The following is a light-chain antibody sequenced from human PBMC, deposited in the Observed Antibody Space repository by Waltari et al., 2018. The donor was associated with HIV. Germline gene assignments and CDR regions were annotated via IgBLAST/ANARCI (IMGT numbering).Light chain of an antibody. Sequence: QSALTQPPSASGSPGQSVTLPCTGPSSDVGGYNYVSMYQQHPGKAPKLIIYEVIKRPSGVPDRFSCSKSGNTASLTVSGLQADDEADYYCSSYAGNNNFVFGTGTKVTVL. CDR1: SSDVGGYNY. CDR2: EVI. CDR3: SSYAGNNNFV. J-gene: IGLJ1*01. V-gene: IGLV2-8*01.